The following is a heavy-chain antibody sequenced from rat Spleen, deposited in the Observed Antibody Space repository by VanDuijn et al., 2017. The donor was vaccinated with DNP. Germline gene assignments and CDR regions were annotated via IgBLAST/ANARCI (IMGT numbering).Heavy chain of an antibody. Sequence: EVQLVESGGGLVQPGRSLKLSCAASGFTFSDYNVAWVRQAPKKGLEWVATISYDVSSTYYRDSVKGRFTISRDNAKSTQNLQMDSLRSEDTATYYCAAGTGYWYFDFWGPGTMVTVSS. CDR3: AAGTGYWYFDF. V-gene: IGHV5-7*01. J-gene: IGHJ1*01. D-gene: IGHD4-2*01. CDR2: ISYDVSST. CDR1: GFTFSDYN.